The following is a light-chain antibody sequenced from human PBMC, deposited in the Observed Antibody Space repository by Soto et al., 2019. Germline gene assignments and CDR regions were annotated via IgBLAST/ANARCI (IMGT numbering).Light chain of an antibody. Sequence: VLTQSPATLSLSPGYRATLSCRASENVRTFVDWYQQRPGQAPRLLIYGASNRATDIPARFSGSGSGTDFTLTISNLEPEDVAVYYCQQHSHCPPVTFGQGTRVEIQ. CDR2: GAS. CDR3: QQHSHCPPVT. J-gene: IGKJ1*01. V-gene: IGKV3-11*01. CDR1: ENVRTF.